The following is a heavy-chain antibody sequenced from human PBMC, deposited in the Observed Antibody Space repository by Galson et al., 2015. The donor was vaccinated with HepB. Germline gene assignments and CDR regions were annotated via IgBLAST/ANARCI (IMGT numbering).Heavy chain of an antibody. CDR3: ASLMYCSSTSCYVYYFDY. D-gene: IGHD2-2*01. J-gene: IGHJ4*02. CDR1: GYSLTDLS. Sequence: SVKVSCKVSGYSLTDLSMHWVRQAPGKGLEWMGGFDPEDGETIYAQKFQGRVTMTEDTSTDTAYMELSSLRSEDTAVYYCASLMYCSSTSCYVYYFDYWGQGTLVTVSS. CDR2: FDPEDGET. V-gene: IGHV1-24*01.